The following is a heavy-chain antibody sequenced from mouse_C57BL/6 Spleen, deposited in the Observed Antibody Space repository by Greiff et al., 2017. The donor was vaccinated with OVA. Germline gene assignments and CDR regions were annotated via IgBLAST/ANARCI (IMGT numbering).Heavy chain of an antibody. Sequence: EVMLVESEGGLVQPGSSMKLSCTASGFTFSDYYMAWVRQVPEKGLEWVANINYDGSSTYYLDSLKSRFIISTDNAKNILYLQMSSLKSEDTATYYCARSIYYYFDYWGQGTTLTVSS. CDR1: GFTFSDYY. D-gene: IGHD1-1*01. CDR2: INYDGSST. J-gene: IGHJ2*01. V-gene: IGHV5-16*01. CDR3: ARSIYYYFDY.